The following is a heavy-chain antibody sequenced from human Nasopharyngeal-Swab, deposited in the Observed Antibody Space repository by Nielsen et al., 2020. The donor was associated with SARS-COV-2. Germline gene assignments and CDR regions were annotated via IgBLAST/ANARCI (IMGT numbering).Heavy chain of an antibody. CDR1: GFTFSSSG. J-gene: IGHJ4*02. D-gene: IGHD3-16*01. Sequence: LSLTCAASGFTFSSSGMDWVRQAPGKGLEWVAVISYDGSNEYYGDSVKGRFTISRDNSKNTLYLQMNSLRAEDTAVYYCAKGGLRGYFDYWGQGTLVTVSS. CDR3: AKGGLRGYFDY. V-gene: IGHV3-30*18. CDR2: ISYDGSNE.